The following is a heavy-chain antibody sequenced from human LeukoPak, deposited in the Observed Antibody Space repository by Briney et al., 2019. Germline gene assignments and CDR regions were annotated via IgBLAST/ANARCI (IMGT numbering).Heavy chain of an antibody. V-gene: IGHV5-51*01. CDR1: GYSFTSYW. D-gene: IGHD2-2*01. CDR3: ARATGTSQFYFYYGMDV. J-gene: IGHJ6*02. Sequence: GESLKISCQGSGYSFTSYWIGWVRQMPGKGLEWMGIIYAGDSDTRYSPSFQGQVTISVDKSISTAYLQWSSLQASDTAMYYCARATGTSQFYFYYGMDVWGQGTTVTVSS. CDR2: IYAGDSDT.